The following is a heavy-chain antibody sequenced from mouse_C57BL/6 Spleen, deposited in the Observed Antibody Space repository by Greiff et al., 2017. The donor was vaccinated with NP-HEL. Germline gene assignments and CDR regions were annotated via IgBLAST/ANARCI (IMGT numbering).Heavy chain of an antibody. CDR1: GFTFSDYY. J-gene: IGHJ1*03. CDR3: ARDDSDWYFDV. D-gene: IGHD2-13*01. Sequence: EVQLVESEGGLVQPGSSMKLSCTASGFTFSDYYMAWVRQVPEKGLEWVANINYDGSSTYYLDSLKSRFIISRDNAKNILYLQMSSLKSEDTATYYCARDDSDWYFDVWGTGTTVTVSS. CDR2: INYDGSST. V-gene: IGHV5-16*01.